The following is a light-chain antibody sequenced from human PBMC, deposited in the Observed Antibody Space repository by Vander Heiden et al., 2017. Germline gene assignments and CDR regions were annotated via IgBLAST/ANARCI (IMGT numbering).Light chain of an antibody. CDR3: QQYKSYKT. V-gene: IGKV1-9*01. CDR2: AAS. Sequence: DIQMTQSPSTLYASVGDRVTITCRASQGISSLLAWYQQKPGKAPKLLIYAASTLQSGVPSRFSGSGFGTDFTLTISSLQPDDFATYYCQQYKSYKTFGQGTKV. J-gene: IGKJ1*01. CDR1: QGISSL.